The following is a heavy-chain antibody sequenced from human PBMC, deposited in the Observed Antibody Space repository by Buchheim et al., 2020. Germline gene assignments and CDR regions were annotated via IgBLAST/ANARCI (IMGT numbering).Heavy chain of an antibody. CDR2: ISYDGSNK. V-gene: IGHV3-30*18. CDR1: GFTFSSYG. J-gene: IGHJ6*02. Sequence: QVQLVESGGGVVQPGRSLRLSCAASGFTFSSYGMHWVRQAPGKGLEWVAVISYDGSNKYYADFVKGRFTISRDNSKNTLYLQMNSLRAEDTAVYYCAKDPMVRGAYYYGMDVWGQGTT. CDR3: AKDPMVRGAYYYGMDV. D-gene: IGHD3-10*01.